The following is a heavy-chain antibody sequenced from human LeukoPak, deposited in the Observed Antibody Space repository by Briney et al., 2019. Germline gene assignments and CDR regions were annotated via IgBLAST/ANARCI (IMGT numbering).Heavy chain of an antibody. Sequence: SETLSLTRTVSGFSISSKYWSWIRQPPGMGLEWIGYIYHSGSTNSNPSLKSRVTMSLDTSKSQFSLKPNSVIAADTAVYYCARGSGWFGYFDYWGQGALVTVSS. CDR1: GFSISSKY. V-gene: IGHV4-59*01. D-gene: IGHD6-19*01. J-gene: IGHJ4*02. CDR2: IYHSGST. CDR3: ARGSGWFGYFDY.